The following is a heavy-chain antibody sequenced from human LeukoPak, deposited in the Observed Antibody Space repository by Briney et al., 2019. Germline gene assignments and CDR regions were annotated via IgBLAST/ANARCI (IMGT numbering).Heavy chain of an antibody. Sequence: SETLSLTCTVSGGSISSYYWSWIRQPPGKGLEWIGYIYYSGSTNYNPSLKSRVTISVDTSKNQFSLTLSSVTAADTAVYYCARHEGYSSSQPFGFWGQGTLVTVSS. J-gene: IGHJ4*02. CDR1: GGSISSYY. V-gene: IGHV4-59*08. D-gene: IGHD6-13*01. CDR3: ARHEGYSSSQPFGF. CDR2: IYYSGST.